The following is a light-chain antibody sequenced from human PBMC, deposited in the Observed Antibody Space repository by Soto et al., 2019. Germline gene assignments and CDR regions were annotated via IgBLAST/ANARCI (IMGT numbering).Light chain of an antibody. CDR1: HNLGTLY. CDR2: SAS. J-gene: IGKJ1*01. CDR3: QQYAGSPRT. Sequence: EILLTQSPVTLSLSPGDRGTRSCIAIHNLGTLYLAWFQQKSGQAPRLLIYSASRRATGITDRFTGSGSGTDFTLTINRVEPEDFAVYFCQQYAGSPRTFGQGTKVDIK. V-gene: IGKV3-20*01.